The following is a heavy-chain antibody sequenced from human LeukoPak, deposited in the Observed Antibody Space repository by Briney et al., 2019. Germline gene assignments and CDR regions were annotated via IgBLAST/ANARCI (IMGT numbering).Heavy chain of an antibody. Sequence: GGSLRLSCAASGFTFSNAWMSWVRQAPGKGLEWVGRIKSKTDGGTTDYAASVKGRFTISRDNAKNTLYLQMNSLGAEDTGVYYCARELRRNWYFDLWGRGTLVTVSS. CDR1: GFTFSNAW. CDR2: IKSKTDGGTT. D-gene: IGHD3-10*01. J-gene: IGHJ2*01. V-gene: IGHV3-15*05. CDR3: ARELRRNWYFDL.